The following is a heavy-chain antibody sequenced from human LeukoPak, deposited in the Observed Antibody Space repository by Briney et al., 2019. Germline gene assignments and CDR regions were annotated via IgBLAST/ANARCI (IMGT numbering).Heavy chain of an antibody. CDR3: ATSLPYGYYDSGGSNWFDP. Sequence: GSSVKVSCKASGGTFSRSAICWVRQAPGQGLEWMGGIIPIFGPADYAQKFQGRVTITADESTSTAYLELSSLRSEDTAVYYCATSLPYGYYDSGGSNWFDPWGQGTLVTVSS. J-gene: IGHJ5*02. CDR1: GGTFSRSA. D-gene: IGHD3-22*01. V-gene: IGHV1-69*01. CDR2: IIPIFGPA.